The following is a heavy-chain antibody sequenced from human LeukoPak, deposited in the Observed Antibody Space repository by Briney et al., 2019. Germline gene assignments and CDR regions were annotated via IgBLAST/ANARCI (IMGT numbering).Heavy chain of an antibody. CDR2: ISSSSSYI. CDR3: ARDYSGSGSDAFDI. CDR1: GFTFSSYS. J-gene: IGHJ3*02. D-gene: IGHD1-26*01. V-gene: IGHV3-21*01. Sequence: GGSLRLSCAASGFTFSSYSMNWVRQAPGKGLEWVSSISSSSSYIYYADSVKGRFTISRDNAKNSLYLQMNSLRAEDTAVYYCARDYSGSGSDAFDIWGQGTMVTVSS.